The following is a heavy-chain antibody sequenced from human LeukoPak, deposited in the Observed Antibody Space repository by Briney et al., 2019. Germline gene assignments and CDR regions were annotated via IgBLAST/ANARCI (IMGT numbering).Heavy chain of an antibody. CDR3: VKEHVDRAFTRSFEI. CDR2: ISPDNT. Sequence: AGGSLRLSCAASGFTSSTNPMSWVRQAPGKGLEWVSAISPDNTYYADSVKGRLTISRDDSKNTVYLQMNSPRAEDTARYYCVKEHVDRAFTRSFEIWGQGTVVTVSS. D-gene: IGHD3-10*01. V-gene: IGHV3-23*01. J-gene: IGHJ3*02. CDR1: GFTSSTNP.